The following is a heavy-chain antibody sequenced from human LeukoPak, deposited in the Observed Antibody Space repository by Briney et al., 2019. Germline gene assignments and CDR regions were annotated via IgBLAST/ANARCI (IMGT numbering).Heavy chain of an antibody. J-gene: IGHJ4*02. CDR2: ISGRGGST. CDR1: GYTFTNYG. V-gene: IGHV3-23*01. Sequence: GGSLRLSCVGSGYTFTNYGMSWVRQAPGKGPEWLSAISGRGGSTYYANSVRGRFTISRDNSKNTLYLQMNSLRAEDTAVYYCAKERSPVTDPYFDYWGQGTLVTVSS. CDR3: AKERSPVTDPYFDY. D-gene: IGHD4-11*01.